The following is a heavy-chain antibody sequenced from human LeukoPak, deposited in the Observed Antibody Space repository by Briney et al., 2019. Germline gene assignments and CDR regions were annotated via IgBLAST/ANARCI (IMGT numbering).Heavy chain of an antibody. V-gene: IGHV1-69*05. D-gene: IGHD6-19*01. J-gene: IGHJ4*02. CDR2: IIPIFGTA. CDR3: ARDLSLGIAVAEGYFDY. CDR1: GGTFSSYA. Sequence: AASVKVSCKASGGTFSSYAISWVRQAPGQGLEWMGRIIPIFGTANYAQKFQGRVTITTDESTSTAYMELSSLRSEDTAVYYCARDLSLGIAVAEGYFDYWGQGTLVTVSS.